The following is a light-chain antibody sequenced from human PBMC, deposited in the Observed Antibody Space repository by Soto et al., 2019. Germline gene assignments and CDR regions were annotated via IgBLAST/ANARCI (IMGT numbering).Light chain of an antibody. Sequence: QPVLTQPPSVSEAPRQRVTISCSGSSSNIGKNAVNWYQQLPGKAPKLLIYYDDLLPSGVSDRFSGSKSGTSASLAISGLQSQDEADYYCAAWDDSLEAYVFGTGTKVTVL. CDR1: SSNIGKNA. CDR2: YDD. J-gene: IGLJ1*01. V-gene: IGLV1-36*01. CDR3: AAWDDSLEAYV.